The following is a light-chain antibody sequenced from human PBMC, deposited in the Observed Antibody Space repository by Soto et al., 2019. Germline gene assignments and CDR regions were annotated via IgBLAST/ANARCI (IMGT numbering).Light chain of an antibody. V-gene: IGKV3-20*01. CDR2: VVS. Sequence: EIVLTQSPGSLSLSPGERATLSCRASQSVDSTFFAWYQKKPGQAPRLLMYVVSKRATGIPDRFRGSGSGTDFTLSISRLEPEDFAVYYCQQYMSSVTFGQGTRVEIK. CDR1: QSVDSTF. J-gene: IGKJ1*01. CDR3: QQYMSSVT.